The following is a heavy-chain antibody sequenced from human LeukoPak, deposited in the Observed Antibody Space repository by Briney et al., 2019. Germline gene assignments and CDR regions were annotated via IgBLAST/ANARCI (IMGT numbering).Heavy chain of an antibody. Sequence: PSETLSLTCTVSGGSISSSSYYWGWIRQPPGKGLEWIGSIYYSGSTYYNPSLKSRVTISVDTSKNQFSLKLSSVTAADTAVYYCARPLPPTYSSSWFRTTGWFDPWGQGTLVTVSS. CDR1: GGSISSSSYY. V-gene: IGHV4-39*01. CDR3: ARPLPPTYSSSWFRTTGWFDP. CDR2: IYYSGST. D-gene: IGHD6-13*01. J-gene: IGHJ5*02.